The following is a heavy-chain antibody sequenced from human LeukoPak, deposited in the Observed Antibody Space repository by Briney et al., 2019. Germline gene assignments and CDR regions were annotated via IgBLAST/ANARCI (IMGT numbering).Heavy chain of an antibody. CDR1: GYTFTSYD. D-gene: IGHD3-22*01. J-gene: IGHJ4*02. Sequence: AASVKVSCKASGYTFTSYDINWVRQATGQGLEWMGWINPNSGGTNYAQKFQGRVTMTRDTSISTAYMELSRLRSDDTAVYYCARELPDLSGYQPTIDYWGQGTLVTVSS. V-gene: IGHV1-2*02. CDR3: ARELPDLSGYQPTIDY. CDR2: INPNSGGT.